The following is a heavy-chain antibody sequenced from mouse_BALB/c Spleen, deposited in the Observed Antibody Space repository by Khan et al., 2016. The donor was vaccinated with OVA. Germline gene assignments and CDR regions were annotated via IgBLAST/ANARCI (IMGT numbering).Heavy chain of an antibody. CDR2: IWGGGST. CDR3: ARSYYDYYGYYAMDY. V-gene: IGHV2-6-4*01. CDR1: GFSLSRYS. J-gene: IGHJ4*01. D-gene: IGHD2-4*01. Sequence: QVQLKESGPGLVAPSQSLSITCTVSGFSLSRYSVHWVRQPPGKGLEWLGMIWGGGSTDYNSALKYRLSISKDNSKSQVFLKINSLQTDDTAMYSCARSYYDYYGYYAMDYLGQGTPVTVSS.